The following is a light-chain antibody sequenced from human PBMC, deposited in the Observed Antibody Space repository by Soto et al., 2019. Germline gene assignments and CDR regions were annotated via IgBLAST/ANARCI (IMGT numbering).Light chain of an antibody. CDR1: NSDVGSYNL. Sequence: QSALTQPASVSGSPGQSITISCTGTNSDVGSYNLVSWYQQHPGEAPKLMIYEVSKRPSGFSNRFSGSKSGNTASLTISGLQAEDEADYYCSSYAGSSTYVSGTGTKVTVL. CDR2: EVS. J-gene: IGLJ1*01. CDR3: SSYAGSSTYV. V-gene: IGLV2-23*02.